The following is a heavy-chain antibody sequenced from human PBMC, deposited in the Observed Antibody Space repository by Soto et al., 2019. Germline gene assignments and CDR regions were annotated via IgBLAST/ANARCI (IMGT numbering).Heavy chain of an antibody. D-gene: IGHD3-10*01. Sequence: QGQLVESGGGVVQPGTSLRLSCEASGFIFSRYGMHWVRQAPGKGLEWVAVISYDGSNKYYAESVKGRFIISRDKSENTLYLQMNRLRDEDTAVYYCAKDLGSGKPYYYYAMDVWGQGTTVTVSS. CDR2: ISYDGSNK. CDR3: AKDLGSGKPYYYYAMDV. J-gene: IGHJ6*02. V-gene: IGHV3-30*18. CDR1: GFIFSRYG.